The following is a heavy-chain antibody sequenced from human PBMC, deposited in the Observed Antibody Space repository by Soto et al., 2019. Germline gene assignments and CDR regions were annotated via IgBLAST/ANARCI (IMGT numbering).Heavy chain of an antibody. D-gene: IGHD2-15*01. CDR3: ARGYCSGGSCYLGGSYYYMDV. CDR2: ISSSSSYI. J-gene: IGHJ6*03. CDR1: GFTFSSYS. Sequence: EVQLVESGGGLVKPGGSLRLSCAASGFTFSSYSMNWVRQAPGKGLEWVSSISSSSSYIYYADSVKGRFTISRDNAKNSLYLQRNSLRAEDTAVYYCARGYCSGGSCYLGGSYYYMDVWGKGTTVTVSS. V-gene: IGHV3-21*01.